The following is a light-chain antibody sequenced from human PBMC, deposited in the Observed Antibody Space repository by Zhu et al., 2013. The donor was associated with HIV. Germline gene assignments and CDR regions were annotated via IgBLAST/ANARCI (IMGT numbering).Light chain of an antibody. CDR2: EVS. V-gene: IGLV2-14*01. CDR3: SSYTTSGILV. J-gene: IGLJ1*01. Sequence: QSALTQPASVSGSPGQSITISCTGTSSDVGGYNYVSWYQQHPGKAPKLMIYEVSNRPSGVSNRFSGSKSGNTASLTISGLQAEDEAEYYCSSYTTSGILVFATGTRVSVL. CDR1: SSDVGGYNY.